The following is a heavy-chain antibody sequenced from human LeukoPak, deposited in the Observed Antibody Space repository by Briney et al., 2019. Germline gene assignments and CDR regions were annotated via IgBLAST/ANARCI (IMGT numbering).Heavy chain of an antibody. J-gene: IGHJ4*02. CDR3: ARGSMHVYHLYTDY. D-gene: IGHD3-16*01. CDR1: GFTFTTYW. V-gene: IGHV3-7*01. Sequence: GGSLRLSCAASGFTFTTYWMSWVRQAPGKGLEWVANVDQDGSEKYYVDSVKGRFTISRDNAKNSLFLQLSSLRVEDTAVYYCARGSMHVYHLYTDYWGQGTLVTVSS. CDR2: VDQDGSEK.